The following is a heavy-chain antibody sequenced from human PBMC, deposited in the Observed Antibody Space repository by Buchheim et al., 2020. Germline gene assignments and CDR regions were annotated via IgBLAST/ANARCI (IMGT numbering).Heavy chain of an antibody. Sequence: QVQLVQSGAEVKKPGASVKVSCKASGYTFTGYYMHWVRQAPGQGLEWMGRINPNSGGTNYAQKFQGRVTMTRDTSISPAYMELSRLRSDDTAVYYCAREIAHYYGSGSYRYFDPWGQGTL. V-gene: IGHV1-2*06. J-gene: IGHJ5*02. CDR3: AREIAHYYGSGSYRYFDP. CDR1: GYTFTGYY. D-gene: IGHD3-10*01. CDR2: INPNSGGT.